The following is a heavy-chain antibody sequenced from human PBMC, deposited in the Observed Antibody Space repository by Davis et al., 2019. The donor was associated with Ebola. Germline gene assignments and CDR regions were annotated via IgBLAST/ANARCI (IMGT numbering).Heavy chain of an antibody. CDR3: TTVGYNWNDWGLNAFDI. J-gene: IGHJ3*02. Sequence: GESLKISCAASGFTFSNAWMNWVRQAPGKGLEWVGRIKSKTDGGTTDYAAPVKGRFTISRDDSKNTLYLQMNSLKTEDTAVYYCTTVGYNWNDWGLNAFDIWGQGTMVTVSS. CDR2: IKSKTDGGTT. V-gene: IGHV3-15*07. CDR1: GFTFSNAW. D-gene: IGHD1-1*01.